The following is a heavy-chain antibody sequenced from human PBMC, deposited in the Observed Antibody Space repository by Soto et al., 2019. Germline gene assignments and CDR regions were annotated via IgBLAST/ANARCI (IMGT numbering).Heavy chain of an antibody. Sequence: VQLLQSGGEVRKPGASVKVSCKTSGYTFTNYAINWVRQAPGQGLQWMGWISAYSGDTKYAQRFQDRLTVTSDPSATTASMEPRSLRSDGTTVYYCARDGRAFSIFGETMDVWGKWTTVTVSS. CDR2: ISAYSGDT. CDR3: ARDGRAFSIFGETMDV. CDR1: GYTFTNYA. J-gene: IGHJ6*04. V-gene: IGHV1-18*01. D-gene: IGHD3-3*01.